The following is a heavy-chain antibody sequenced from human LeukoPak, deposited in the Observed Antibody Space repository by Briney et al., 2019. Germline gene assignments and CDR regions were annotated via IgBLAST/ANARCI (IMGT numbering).Heavy chain of an antibody. CDR3: ARDVALGGYPRGVFDY. CDR1: GFTFDDYA. Sequence: GGSLRLSCAASGFTFDDYAMHWVRQAPGKGLEWVSGISWNSGSIGYADSVKGRFTISRDNAKNSLYLQMNSLRAEDRAVYYCARDVALGGYPRGVFDYWGQGSLVTVSS. V-gene: IGHV3-9*01. D-gene: IGHD5-12*01. J-gene: IGHJ4*02. CDR2: ISWNSGSI.